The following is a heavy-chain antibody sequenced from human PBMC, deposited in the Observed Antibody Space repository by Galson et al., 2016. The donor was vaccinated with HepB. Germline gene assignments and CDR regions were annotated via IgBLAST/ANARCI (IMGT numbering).Heavy chain of an antibody. CDR3: WRRDGGMGTTMLDY. Sequence: SATLSLTCTVSGDSTSRRSYYWGWIRQSPGKGLEWIGSIYYRGSTTYNRSLKSRVTISLDTSNNQFSLKLSTVTAADTAVYYCWRRDGGMGTTMLDYWGQGTLVTVSS. CDR1: GDSTSRRSYY. J-gene: IGHJ4*02. D-gene: IGHD1-26*01. V-gene: IGHV4-39*01. CDR2: IYYRGST.